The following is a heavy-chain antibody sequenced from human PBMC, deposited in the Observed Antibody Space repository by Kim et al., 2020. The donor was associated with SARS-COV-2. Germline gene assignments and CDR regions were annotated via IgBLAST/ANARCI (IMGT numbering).Heavy chain of an antibody. D-gene: IGHD1-1*01. J-gene: IGHJ3*02. CDR3: ASGRTGTNDAFDI. Sequence: YAQGFTGRFVFSLDTSVSTAYLQISSLKAEDTAVYYCASGRTGTNDAFDIWGQGTMVTVSS. V-gene: IGHV7-4-1*02.